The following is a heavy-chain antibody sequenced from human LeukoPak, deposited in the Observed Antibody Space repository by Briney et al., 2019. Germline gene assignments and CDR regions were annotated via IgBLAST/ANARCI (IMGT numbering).Heavy chain of an antibody. J-gene: IGHJ4*02. CDR1: GASISGSSHYF. D-gene: IGHD2-2*01. CDR2: IYYSGIT. Sequence: SETLSLTCTVSGASISGSSHYFWGWIRQTPGKGLEWIGSIYYSGITYYTPSLKSRLTISVDTSSNQFSLKLSSVTAADTAVYYCARDRGPAAAIFDYWGQGTLATVSS. V-gene: IGHV4-39*02. CDR3: ARDRGPAAAIFDY.